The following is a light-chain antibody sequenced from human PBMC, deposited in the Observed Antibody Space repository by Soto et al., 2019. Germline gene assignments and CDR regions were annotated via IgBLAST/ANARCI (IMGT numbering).Light chain of an antibody. CDR1: LTVSTSY. V-gene: IGKV3-20*01. CDR2: ASS. J-gene: IGKJ5*01. Sequence: IVLTQSPGTLSLSPGETATLSGRASLTVSTSYLAWYQQKPGQAPRLLIYASSTRATCVPDRFSGSGSGTEFTLIISSLQSEDVARYYCQQYSNGLPAIAFGQGTRREIK. CDR3: QQYSNGLPAIA.